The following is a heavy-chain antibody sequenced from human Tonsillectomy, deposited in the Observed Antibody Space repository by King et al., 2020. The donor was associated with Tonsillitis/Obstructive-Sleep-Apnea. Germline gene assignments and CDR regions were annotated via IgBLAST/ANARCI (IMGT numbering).Heavy chain of an antibody. Sequence: VQLVESGGGLVQPGGSLRLSCAASGFTFSSYWMSWVRQAPGKGLEWVANIKQDGSEKYYVDSVKDRFTISRDNAKNSLYLQMNSLRAEDTAVYYCARDGGYIYGSYGMDVWGQGTTVTVSS. D-gene: IGHD5-18*01. CDR3: ARDGGYIYGSYGMDV. CDR2: IKQDGSEK. V-gene: IGHV3-7*03. CDR1: GFTFSSYW. J-gene: IGHJ6*02.